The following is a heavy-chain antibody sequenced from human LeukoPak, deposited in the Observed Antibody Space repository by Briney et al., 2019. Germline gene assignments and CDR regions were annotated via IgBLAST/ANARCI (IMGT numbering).Heavy chain of an antibody. D-gene: IGHD6-19*01. Sequence: SETLSLTCTVSGGSISSSSYYWDWIRQPPGKGLEWIGSIYYSGSTYYNPSLKSRVTISVDTSKNQFSLKLSSVTAADTAVYYCARRREQWLDPHYFDYWGQGTLVTVSS. CDR1: GGSISSSSYY. CDR3: ARRREQWLDPHYFDY. J-gene: IGHJ4*02. CDR2: IYYSGST. V-gene: IGHV4-39*01.